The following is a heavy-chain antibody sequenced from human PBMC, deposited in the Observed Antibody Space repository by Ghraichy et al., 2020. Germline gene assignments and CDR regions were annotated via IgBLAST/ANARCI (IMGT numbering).Heavy chain of an antibody. CDR3: ARQDGYNYPFDY. CDR2: IYSSGST. CDR1: GGSINSYY. D-gene: IGHD5-24*01. J-gene: IGHJ4*02. Sequence: SETLSLTCTVSGGSINSYYWSWIRQPPGKGLEWIGYIYSSGSTNYNPSLKSRVTISVDTSKNHFSLKLSSVTAADTAVYYCARQDGYNYPFDYWGQGTLVTVSP. V-gene: IGHV4-59*01.